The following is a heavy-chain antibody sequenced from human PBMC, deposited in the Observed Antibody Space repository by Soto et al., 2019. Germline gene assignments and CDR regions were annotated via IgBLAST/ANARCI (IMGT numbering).Heavy chain of an antibody. CDR1: GYTFTSYG. CDR3: ARYPPPYSSSWTAVGMDV. Sequence: GASVKVSSKASGYTFTSYGISWVRQAPGQGLEWMGWISAYSGNTNYAQKLQGRVTMTTDTSTSTAYMELRSLRSDDTAVYYCARYPPPYSSSWTAVGMDVWGQGTTVTVSS. V-gene: IGHV1-18*01. J-gene: IGHJ6*02. CDR2: ISAYSGNT. D-gene: IGHD6-13*01.